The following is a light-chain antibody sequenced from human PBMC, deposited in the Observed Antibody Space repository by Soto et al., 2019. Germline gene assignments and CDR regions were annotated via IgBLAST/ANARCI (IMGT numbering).Light chain of an antibody. CDR1: QSVSSN. J-gene: IGKJ1*01. CDR2: GAS. V-gene: IGKV3-20*01. Sequence: IGMTQSPSTLSVSPGERASVSCRASQSVSSNLAWYQQKPGQAPRLLIYGASSRATGIPDRFSGSGSGTDFTLTISRLEPEDFAVYYCQQYGSSLWTFGQGTKVDIK. CDR3: QQYGSSLWT.